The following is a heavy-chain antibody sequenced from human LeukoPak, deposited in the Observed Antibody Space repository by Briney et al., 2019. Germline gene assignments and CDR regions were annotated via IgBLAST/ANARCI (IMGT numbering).Heavy chain of an antibody. CDR3: ARKYCSTTSCLFDN. V-gene: IGHV3-48*03. Sequence: GGSLRLSCAASGFTFDDYGMNWVRQAPGKGLQWVSDISSSGTTIYYADSVKGRFTISRDNAKNSLYLQMNSLRAEDTAVYDCARKYCSTTSCLFDNWGQGTLVTVSS. J-gene: IGHJ4*02. CDR2: ISSSGTTI. CDR1: GFTFDDYG. D-gene: IGHD2-2*01.